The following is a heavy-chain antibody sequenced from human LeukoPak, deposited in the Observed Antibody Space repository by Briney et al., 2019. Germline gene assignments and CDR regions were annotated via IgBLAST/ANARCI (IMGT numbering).Heavy chain of an antibody. D-gene: IGHD1-20*01. V-gene: IGHV3-30*04. CDR3: ARDMDNWNDAYYYYGMDV. Sequence: GGSLRLSCAASGFTFSSYAMHWVRQAPGKGLEWVAVISYDGSNKYYADSVKGRFTISRDNSKNTLYLQMNSLRAEDTAVYYCARDMDNWNDAYYYYGMDVWGQGTTVTVSS. CDR1: GFTFSSYA. CDR2: ISYDGSNK. J-gene: IGHJ6*02.